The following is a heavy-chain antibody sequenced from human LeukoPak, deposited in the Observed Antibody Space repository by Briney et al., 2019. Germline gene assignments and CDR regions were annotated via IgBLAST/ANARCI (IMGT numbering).Heavy chain of an antibody. CDR2: ISGGGGST. J-gene: IGHJ4*02. V-gene: IGHV3-23*01. D-gene: IGHD4-17*01. CDR3: ARDYYGDYGLDY. Sequence: GGSLRLSCAASGFTFSSYAMNWVRQAPGKGLEWVSTISGGGGSTYYADSVKGRFTISRDNSKNSLYLQMSSLRAEDTAVYYCARDYYGDYGLDYWGRGTLVTVSS. CDR1: GFTFSSYA.